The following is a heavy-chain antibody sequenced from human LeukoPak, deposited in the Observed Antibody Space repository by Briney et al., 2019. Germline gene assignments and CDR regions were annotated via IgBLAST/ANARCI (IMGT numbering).Heavy chain of an antibody. D-gene: IGHD5-18*01. J-gene: IGHJ4*02. CDR2: INHSGST. CDR1: GGSFSGYY. V-gene: IGHV4-34*01. Sequence: SETLSLTCAVYGGSFSGYYWSWIRQPPGKGLEWIGEINHSGSTNYNPSLKSRVTISVDTSKSQFSLKLSSVTAADTAVYYCARRLGTWIQLWPPFDYWGQGTLVTVSS. CDR3: ARRLGTWIQLWPPFDY.